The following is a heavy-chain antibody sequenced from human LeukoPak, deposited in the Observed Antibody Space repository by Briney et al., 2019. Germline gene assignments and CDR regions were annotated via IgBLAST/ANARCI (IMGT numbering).Heavy chain of an antibody. CDR1: GFTFSSYS. Sequence: GSLRLSCAASGFTFSSYSMNWVRQAPGKGLEWVSSISSSSSYIYYADSVKGRFTISRDNAKNSLYLQMNSLRAEDTAVYYCARAQVPAATDYYYYGMDVWGQGTTVTVSS. CDR2: ISSSSSYI. CDR3: ARAQVPAATDYYYYGMDV. D-gene: IGHD2-2*01. V-gene: IGHV3-21*01. J-gene: IGHJ6*02.